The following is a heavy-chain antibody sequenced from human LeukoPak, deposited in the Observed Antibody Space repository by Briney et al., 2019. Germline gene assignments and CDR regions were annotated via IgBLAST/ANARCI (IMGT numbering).Heavy chain of an antibody. V-gene: IGHV4-59*12. J-gene: IGHJ4*02. D-gene: IGHD3-22*01. Sequence: SETLSLTCTVSGGSISNYYWTWIRQPPGKGLEWIWYIYYTGSTNYNPSLKSRVTISVDESKNQFSLKLSSVTAADTAVYYCARGPVITPFYYFDYWGQGTLVTVSS. CDR1: GGSISNYY. CDR2: IYYTGST. CDR3: ARGPVITPFYYFDY.